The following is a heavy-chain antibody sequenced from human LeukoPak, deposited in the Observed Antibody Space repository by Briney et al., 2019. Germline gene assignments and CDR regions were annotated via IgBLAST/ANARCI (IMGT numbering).Heavy chain of an antibody. J-gene: IGHJ4*02. CDR3: ARDASSGSLHFGY. CDR1: GFIFSSNG. V-gene: IGHV3-33*01. Sequence: SGGSLRLSCAASGFIFSSNGMHWVRQASGKGLEWVAVIWHDGSEKYYADSVKGRVTVSRDNSKNTLYLQMNSLRAEDTAVYFCARDASSGSLHFGYWGQGLLVTVSS. CDR2: IWHDGSEK. D-gene: IGHD3-10*01.